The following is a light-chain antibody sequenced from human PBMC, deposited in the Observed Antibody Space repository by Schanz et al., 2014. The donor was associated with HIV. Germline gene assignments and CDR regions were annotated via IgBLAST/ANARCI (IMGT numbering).Light chain of an antibody. CDR2: DAS. CDR3: QQYGSSPRT. CDR1: QSVSSNY. Sequence: EIVLTQSPGTLSLSPGERATLSCRASQSVSSNYLAWYQQKPGQAPRLLMYDASSRATGFPDRFRGSGSGTDFTLTISRLEPEDFAVYYCQQYGSSPRTFGQGTKVEIK. J-gene: IGKJ1*01. V-gene: IGKV3-20*01.